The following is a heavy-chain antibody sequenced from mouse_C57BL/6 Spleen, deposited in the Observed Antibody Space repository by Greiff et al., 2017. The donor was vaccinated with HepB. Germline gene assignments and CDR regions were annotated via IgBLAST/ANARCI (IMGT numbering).Heavy chain of an antibody. V-gene: IGHV1-82*01. CDR3: ARSDYYGSSHFDY. D-gene: IGHD1-1*01. CDR2: IYPGDGDT. J-gene: IGHJ2*01. CDR1: GYAFSSSW. Sequence: QVQLKQSGPELVKPGASVKISCKASGYAFSSSWMNWVKQRPGKGLEWIGRIYPGDGDTNYNGKFKGKATLTADKSSSTAYMQLSSLTSEDSAVYFCARSDYYGSSHFDYWGQGTTLTVSS.